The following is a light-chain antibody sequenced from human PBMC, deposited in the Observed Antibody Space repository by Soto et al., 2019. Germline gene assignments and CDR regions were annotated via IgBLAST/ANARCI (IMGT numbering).Light chain of an antibody. CDR2: DVS. CDR3: SSYTSSSTLYV. J-gene: IGLJ1*01. CDR1: RSEFCGYNY. Sequence: QSCLTQPAPLSWAPGQAITISCTGTRSEFCGYNYVSWYQQHPGKAPKLMIYDVSNRPSGVSNRFSGSKSGNTASLTISGLQAEDEADYYCSSYTSSSTLYVFGTGTKVTVL. V-gene: IGLV2-14*01.